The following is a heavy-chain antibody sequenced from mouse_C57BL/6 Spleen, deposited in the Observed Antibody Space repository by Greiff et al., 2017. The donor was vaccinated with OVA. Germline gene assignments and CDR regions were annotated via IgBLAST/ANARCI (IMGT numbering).Heavy chain of an antibody. D-gene: IGHD5-2*01. J-gene: IGHJ3*01. CDR3: TREGIPLTEGLAY. CDR2: IYPGNSDT. CDR1: GYTFTSYW. V-gene: IGHV1-5*01. Sequence: VQLQQSGTVLARPGASVKMSCKTSGYTFTSYWMHWVKQRPGQGLEWIGAIYPGNSDTSYNQKFKGKAKLTAVTSASTAYMELSSLTTEDSAVYYCTREGIPLTEGLAYWGQGTLVTVSA.